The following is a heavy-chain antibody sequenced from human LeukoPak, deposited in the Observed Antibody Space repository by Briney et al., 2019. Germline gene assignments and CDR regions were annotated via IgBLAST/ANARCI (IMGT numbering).Heavy chain of an antibody. V-gene: IGHV4-34*01. D-gene: IGHD6-19*01. CDR3: ARNGWRIDY. CDR2: INHSGST. J-gene: IGHJ4*02. Sequence: SETLSLTCAVYGGSYSGYYWSWIRQPPGKGLEWIGEINHSGSTNYNPSLKSRVTISVDTSKNQFSLKLSSVTAADTAVYYCARNGWRIDYWGQGTLVTVSS. CDR1: GGSYSGYY.